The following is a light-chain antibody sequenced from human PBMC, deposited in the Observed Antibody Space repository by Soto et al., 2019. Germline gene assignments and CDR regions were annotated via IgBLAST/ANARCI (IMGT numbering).Light chain of an antibody. V-gene: IGKV1-12*01. CDR2: AAS. CDR1: QGIGRW. Sequence: DIPMTQSPSSVSASVGERVTITCRASQGIGRWLAWYQQKPGKAPKFLISAASSLQSGVPSRFRGSGSGTGFTLTISSLQPDDFATYYCQQSYKTPHTFGQGTKLETK. J-gene: IGKJ2*01. CDR3: QQSYKTPHT.